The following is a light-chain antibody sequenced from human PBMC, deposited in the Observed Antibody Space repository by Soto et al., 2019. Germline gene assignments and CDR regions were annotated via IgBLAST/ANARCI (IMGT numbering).Light chain of an antibody. J-gene: IGLJ2*01. Sequence: QSALTQPASVSGSPGQSITISCTGTSSDVGGYNYVSWYQQHPGKAPKLMIYDVSNRPSGVSNRFSGSKSGNTASLTISGGHDEYGGDYYCSSYTSSSTFLFGGGPTLTVL. CDR3: SSYTSSSTFL. CDR2: DVS. CDR1: SSDVGGYNY. V-gene: IGLV2-14*01.